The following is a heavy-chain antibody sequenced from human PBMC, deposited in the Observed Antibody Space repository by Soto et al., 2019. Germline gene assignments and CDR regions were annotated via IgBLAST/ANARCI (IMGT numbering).Heavy chain of an antibody. D-gene: IGHD3-22*01. J-gene: IGHJ4*02. V-gene: IGHV4-30-2*01. Sequence: PSETLSLTCAVSGGSISSGGFSWSWFRQPPGKGLEWIGYIYDSGSTFYNPSLKSRVTISGDRSKSQFSLELSSVTAADTAVYYWASGGYDSNVTDYWGQGTLVTVSS. CDR2: IYDSGST. CDR3: ASGGYDSNVTDY. CDR1: GGSISSGGFS.